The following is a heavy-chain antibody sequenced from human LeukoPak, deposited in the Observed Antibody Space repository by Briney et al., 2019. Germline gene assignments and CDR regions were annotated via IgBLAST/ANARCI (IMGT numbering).Heavy chain of an antibody. CDR2: INPDSGGT. J-gene: IGHJ3*02. V-gene: IGHV1-2*02. D-gene: IGHD4-11*01. Sequence: ASVKVSCKASGYTFTGYFIHWVRQAPGQGLEWMGWINPDSGGTNYAQKFQGRVTMTRDTSISTAYMELSTLRSDDTAVYYCGRVPSTTAFDIWGQGTMVTVSS. CDR3: GRVPSTTAFDI. CDR1: GYTFTGYF.